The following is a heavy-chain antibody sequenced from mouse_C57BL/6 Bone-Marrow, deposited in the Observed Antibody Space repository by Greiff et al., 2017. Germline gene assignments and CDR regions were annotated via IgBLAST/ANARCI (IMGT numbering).Heavy chain of an antibody. V-gene: IGHV8-8*01. Sequence: VKLQESGPGILQLSQTLRLTCSFSGLSLSTFGMGVGWIRQPSGKGLEWPARIWWDDDKYYNPAPQRRPTIRKATSQNQVFLTLANVDTADTATYYCARIPIYYGSYVPFYYCAMDYWGRGTSVTVSS. D-gene: IGHD2-1*01. CDR3: ARIPIYYGSYVPFYYCAMDY. CDR2: IWWDDDK. J-gene: IGHJ4*01. CDR1: GLSLSTFGMG.